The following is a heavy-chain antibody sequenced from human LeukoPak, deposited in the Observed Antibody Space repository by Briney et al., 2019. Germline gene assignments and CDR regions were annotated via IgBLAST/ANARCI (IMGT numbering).Heavy chain of an antibody. CDR1: GGSFSGYY. J-gene: IGHJ4*02. CDR2: INHSGST. V-gene: IGHV4-34*01. Sequence: SETLSLTCAVYGGSFSGYYWSWIRQPPGKGLEWIGEINHSGSTNYNPSLKSRVTISVDTSKNQFSLKLSSVTAADTAVYYCASLRYSSSWYFDYWGQGTLVTVSS. CDR3: ASLRYSSSWYFDY. D-gene: IGHD6-13*01.